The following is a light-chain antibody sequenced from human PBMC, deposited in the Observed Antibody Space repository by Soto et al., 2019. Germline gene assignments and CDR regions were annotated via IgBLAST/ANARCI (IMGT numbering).Light chain of an antibody. J-gene: IGKJ1*01. CDR3: QQYYSFPRT. CDR2: KSS. Sequence: DVQMTQSPSTLSASVGDRVTITCRASQSMSGWLAWYQQKPGKAPTVLIYKSSSLQSGVPSRFRGSGSGTEFTLTISSLQPDDFATYYCQQYYSFPRTFGPGTKV. V-gene: IGKV1-5*03. CDR1: QSMSGW.